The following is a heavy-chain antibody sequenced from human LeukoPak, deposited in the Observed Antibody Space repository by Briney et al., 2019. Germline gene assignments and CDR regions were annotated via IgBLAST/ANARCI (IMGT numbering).Heavy chain of an antibody. CDR3: AKEIDYYDCSGQGYYFDY. D-gene: IGHD3-22*01. Sequence: GGSLRLSCAASGFTFSSYAMSWVRQAPGKGLEWVSAISGSGGSTYYADSVKGRFTISRDNSKNTLYLQMNSLRAEDTAVYYCAKEIDYYDCSGQGYYFDYWGRGTLVTVSS. CDR2: ISGSGGST. V-gene: IGHV3-23*01. CDR1: GFTFSSYA. J-gene: IGHJ4*02.